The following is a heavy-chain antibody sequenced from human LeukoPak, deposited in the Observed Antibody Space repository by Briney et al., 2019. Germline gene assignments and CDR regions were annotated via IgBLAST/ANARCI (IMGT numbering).Heavy chain of an antibody. Sequence: GGSLRLSCAASGFTFSTYAMSWVRQAPGKGLEWVANIKQDGSEKYYVDSVKGRFTISRDNAKNSLYLQMNSLRAEDTAVYYCAILVGGGSYHVGANAFDIWGQGTMVTVSS. CDR3: AILVGGGSYHVGANAFDI. CDR1: GFTFSTYA. J-gene: IGHJ3*02. V-gene: IGHV3-7*01. CDR2: IKQDGSEK. D-gene: IGHD1-26*01.